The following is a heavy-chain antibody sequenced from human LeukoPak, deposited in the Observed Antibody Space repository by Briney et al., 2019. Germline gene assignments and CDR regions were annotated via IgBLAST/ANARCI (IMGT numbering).Heavy chain of an antibody. D-gene: IGHD7-27*01. Sequence: GGSLRLSCAASGFTFSSYSMNWVRQAPGKGLEWVSSISSSSSYIYYADSVKGRFTISRDNSKNTLYLQMNSLRAEDTAVYYCARPGDLSNDYYYYYYMDVWGKGTTVTGSS. V-gene: IGHV3-21*01. CDR2: ISSSSSYI. CDR1: GFTFSSYS. CDR3: ARPGDLSNDYYYYYYMDV. J-gene: IGHJ6*03.